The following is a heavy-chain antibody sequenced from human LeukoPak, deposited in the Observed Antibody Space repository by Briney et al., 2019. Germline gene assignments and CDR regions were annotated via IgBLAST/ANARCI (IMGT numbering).Heavy chain of an antibody. CDR1: GGTFSSYA. D-gene: IGHD3-22*01. CDR2: NIPILGTA. Sequence: GASVKVSSKASGGTFSSYAISWVRQAPGQGLEWMGRNIPILGTANYAQTFQSRGTITADKSTSTAYMELSSLRSEDTAVYYCARYHYYDSSGIPTEDYFDYWGQGTLVTVSS. V-gene: IGHV1-69*04. J-gene: IGHJ4*02. CDR3: ARYHYYDSSGIPTEDYFDY.